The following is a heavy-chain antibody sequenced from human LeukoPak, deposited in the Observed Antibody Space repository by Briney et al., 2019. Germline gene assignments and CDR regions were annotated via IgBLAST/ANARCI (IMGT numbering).Heavy chain of an antibody. CDR2: IYYSGST. CDR3: ARGSSSWYGYTTLDY. CDR1: GGSISSSSYY. Sequence: PSETLSLTCTVSGGSISSSSYYWGWIRQPPGKGLEWIGSIYYSGSTYYNPSLKSRVTISVDTSKNQFSLKLSSVTAADTAVYYCARGSSSWYGYTTLDYWGQGTLVTVSS. D-gene: IGHD6-13*01. V-gene: IGHV4-39*07. J-gene: IGHJ4*02.